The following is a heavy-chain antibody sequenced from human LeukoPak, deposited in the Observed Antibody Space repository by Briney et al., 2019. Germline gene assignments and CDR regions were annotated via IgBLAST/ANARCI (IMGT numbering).Heavy chain of an antibody. Sequence: GGSLRLSCAASGFTFSSYAMSWVRQAPGKGLEWVSAISGSGGSTYYADSVKGRFTISRDNSKNTLYLQMNSLRAEDTAVYYCARGIRINSSSNRRFDPWGQGTLVTVSS. D-gene: IGHD6-13*01. J-gene: IGHJ5*02. CDR2: ISGSGGST. CDR1: GFTFSSYA. V-gene: IGHV3-23*01. CDR3: ARGIRINSSSNRRFDP.